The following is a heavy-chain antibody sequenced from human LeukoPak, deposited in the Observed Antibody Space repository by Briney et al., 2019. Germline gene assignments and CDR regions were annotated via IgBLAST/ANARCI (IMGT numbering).Heavy chain of an antibody. CDR1: GGSISSYF. D-gene: IGHD2-15*01. J-gene: IGHJ6*02. V-gene: IGHV4-59*01. CDR2: IYYSGST. CDR3: ARGWCYYGMDV. Sequence: SETLSLTCTVSGGSISSYFWSWIRQPPGKGLEWIGYIYYSGSTNYNPSLKSRVTISVDTSKNQFSLKLTSVTAADTAVYYCARGWCYYGMDVWGQGTTVTVSS.